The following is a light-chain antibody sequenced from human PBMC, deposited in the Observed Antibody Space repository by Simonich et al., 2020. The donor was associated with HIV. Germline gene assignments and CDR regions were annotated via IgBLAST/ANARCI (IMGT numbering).Light chain of an antibody. CDR2: TSS. J-gene: IGKJ2*01. CDR3: QQSYSTPMYT. CDR1: QSVNSNF. V-gene: IGKV3-20*01. Sequence: EIVLTQSPGTLSLSPGERATLSCRASQSVNSNFLAWYQQTPGQAPRLLIYTSSSRTTGIPDRFSGSGTGTDFTLTISRLEPEDFATYYCQQSYSTPMYTFGQGTKLEI.